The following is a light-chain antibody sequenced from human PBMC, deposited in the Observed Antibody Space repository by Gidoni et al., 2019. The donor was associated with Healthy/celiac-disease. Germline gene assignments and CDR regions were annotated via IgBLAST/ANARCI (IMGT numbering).Light chain of an antibody. J-gene: IGLJ2*01. CDR3: AAWDDSLSGRV. Sequence: SVLTQPPSASGPPGPRVTISCSGSSSNIGSNYVYWYQQLPGTAPKLLIYSNNQRPSGVPDRFSGSKSGTSASLAISGLRSEDEADYYCAAWDDSLSGRVFGGGTKLTVL. CDR1: SSNIGSNY. CDR2: SNN. V-gene: IGLV1-47*02.